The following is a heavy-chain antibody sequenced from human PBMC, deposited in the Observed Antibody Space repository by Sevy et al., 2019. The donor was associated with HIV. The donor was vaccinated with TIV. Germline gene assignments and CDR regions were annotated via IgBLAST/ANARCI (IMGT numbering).Heavy chain of an antibody. CDR3: ARGLGITTFVEFDS. Sequence: GGSLRLSCVGSGFIFGSHGMSWVRQAPGRGLEWVSGIDAGGDYTYYGDAMKGRVSISRDNAESTLLLQMNSLRAEDTAVYYCARGLGITTFVEFDSWGQGTLVTVSS. V-gene: IGHV3-23*01. CDR2: IDAGGDYT. J-gene: IGHJ4*02. CDR1: GFIFGSHG. D-gene: IGHD3-9*01.